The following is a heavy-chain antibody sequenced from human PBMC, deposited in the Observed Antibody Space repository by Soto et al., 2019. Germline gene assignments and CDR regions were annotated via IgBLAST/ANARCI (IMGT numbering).Heavy chain of an antibody. Sequence: GGSLRLSCAASGFTFSSYGMHWVRQAQGKGLEWVAVISYDGSNKYYADSVKGRFTISRDNSKNTLYLQMNSLRAEATAVYYCAKLINGGNPPESVYYYYYGMDVWGQGTTVTVSS. CDR1: GFTFSSYG. CDR3: AKLINGGNPPESVYYYYYGMDV. V-gene: IGHV3-30*18. D-gene: IGHD2-15*01. CDR2: ISYDGSNK. J-gene: IGHJ6*02.